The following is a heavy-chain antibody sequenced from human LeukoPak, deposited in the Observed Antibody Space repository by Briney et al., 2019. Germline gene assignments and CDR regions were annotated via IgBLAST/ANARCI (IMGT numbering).Heavy chain of an antibody. CDR1: GSTFSSYG. V-gene: IGHV3-33*01. J-gene: IGHJ6*02. CDR2: IWYDGSNK. Sequence: QPGRSLRLSCAASGSTFSSYGMHWVRQAPGKGLEWVAVIWYDGSNKYYADSVKGRFTISRDNSKNTLYLQMNSLRAEDTAVYYCARDLSQPKLRYFDWAWSYYYAMDVWGQGTTVTVS. CDR3: ARDLSQPKLRYFDWAWSYYYAMDV. D-gene: IGHD3-9*01.